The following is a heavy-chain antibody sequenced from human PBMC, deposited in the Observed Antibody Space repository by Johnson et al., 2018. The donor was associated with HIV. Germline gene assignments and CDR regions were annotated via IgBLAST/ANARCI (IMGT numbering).Heavy chain of an antibody. V-gene: IGHV3-30*03. Sequence: QVQLVESGGGVVQPGRSLRLSCAASGFTFSSYGMHWVRQAPGKGLEWVAAISYDGNNKNFADSVKGRFTISRDNSKNTLYLQMNSLRAEDTAVYYCARACRDGYTCDVFDIWGQGTMVTVSS. CDR3: ARACRDGYTCDVFDI. D-gene: IGHD5-24*01. CDR1: GFTFSSYG. J-gene: IGHJ3*02. CDR2: ISYDGNNK.